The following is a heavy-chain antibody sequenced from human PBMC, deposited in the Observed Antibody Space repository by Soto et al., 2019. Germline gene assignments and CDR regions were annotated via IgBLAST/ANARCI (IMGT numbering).Heavy chain of an antibody. Sequence: PGGSLRLSCAASGFTFSSYAMHWVRQAPGKGLERVAVISYDGSNKYYADSVKGRFTISRDNSKNTLYLQMNSLRAEDTAVYYCARERPYGELPYLYFDYWGQGTLVTVSS. V-gene: IGHV3-30-3*01. D-gene: IGHD1-26*01. CDR3: ARERPYGELPYLYFDY. J-gene: IGHJ4*02. CDR1: GFTFSSYA. CDR2: ISYDGSNK.